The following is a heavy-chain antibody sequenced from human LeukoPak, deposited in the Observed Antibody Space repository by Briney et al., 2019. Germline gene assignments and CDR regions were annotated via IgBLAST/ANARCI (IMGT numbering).Heavy chain of an antibody. J-gene: IGHJ3*02. CDR2: ISRSGESI. CDR3: AGDIDSSGWYGRSLGTFDI. CDR1: GFTFSDDY. D-gene: IGHD6-19*01. Sequence: PGGSLRLSCAASGFTFSDDYMSWIRQAPGKGLECVSYISRSGESIYYADSVKGRFTISRDNAKNSLYLQMNSLRAEDTAVYYCAGDIDSSGWYGRSLGTFDIWGQGTVVTVSS. V-gene: IGHV3-11*04.